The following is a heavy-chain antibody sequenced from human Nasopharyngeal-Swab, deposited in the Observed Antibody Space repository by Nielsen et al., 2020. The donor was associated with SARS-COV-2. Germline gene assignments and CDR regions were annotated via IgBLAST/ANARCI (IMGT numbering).Heavy chain of an antibody. CDR2: MNPNSGNT. Sequence: ASVTVSCKASGYTFTSYDINWVRQATGQGLEWMGWMNPNSGNTGYAQKFQGRVTMPRNTPISPAYMELSGLRSEDTAVYYCARSTPTLRYFDWAILGDYYGGYYYYGMDVWGQGTTVTVSS. CDR1: GYTFTSYD. V-gene: IGHV1-8*01. D-gene: IGHD3-9*01. J-gene: IGHJ6*02. CDR3: ARSTPTLRYFDWAILGDYYGGYYYYGMDV.